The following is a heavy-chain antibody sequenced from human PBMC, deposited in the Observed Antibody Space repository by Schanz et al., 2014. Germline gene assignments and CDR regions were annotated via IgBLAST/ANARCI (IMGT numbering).Heavy chain of an antibody. CDR1: GYTFTSYG. V-gene: IGHV1-18*01. CDR2: ISAYNGNT. J-gene: IGHJ4*02. CDR3: SRDASDFYGILTEEGY. D-gene: IGHD3-9*01. Sequence: QIQLVQSGPEVKKPGASVKVSCKASGYTFTSYGISWVRQAPGQGLEWMGWISAYNGNTKYPQKLQGRVTMTTDTTTNPGFLELKSLRSCDPGVYFCSRDASDFYGILTEEGYRGQGTLVTVSS.